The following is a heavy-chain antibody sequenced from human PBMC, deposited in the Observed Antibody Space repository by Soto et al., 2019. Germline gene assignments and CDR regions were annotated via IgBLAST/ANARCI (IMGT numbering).Heavy chain of an antibody. V-gene: IGHV1-2*02. CDR2: INPDTGDS. J-gene: IGHJ4*02. Sequence: QVHLVQSGAEVRKPGASVKVSCKASGYTFTTVHLHWVRLAPGQGLEWMGWINPDTGDSEYGQKFPGRVTLTRDTYMTTAYMELNSLTSDDTAIYFCARVRYGDFSFQYWGQGTPVSVSS. CDR3: ARVRYGDFSFQY. D-gene: IGHD4-17*01. CDR1: GYTFTTVH.